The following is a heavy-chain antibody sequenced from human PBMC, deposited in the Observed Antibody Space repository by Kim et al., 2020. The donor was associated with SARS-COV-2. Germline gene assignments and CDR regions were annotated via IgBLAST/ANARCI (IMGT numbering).Heavy chain of an antibody. Sequence: YSQKCQGRVTITRDTSASTAYMELSSLRSEDTAVYYCARGETARPGTPHYWGQGTLVTVSS. V-gene: IGHV1-3*01. CDR3: ARGETARPGTPHY. J-gene: IGHJ4*02. D-gene: IGHD6-6*01.